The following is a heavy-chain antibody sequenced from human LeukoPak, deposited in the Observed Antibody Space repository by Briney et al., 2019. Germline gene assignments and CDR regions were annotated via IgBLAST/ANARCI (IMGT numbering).Heavy chain of an antibody. V-gene: IGHV3-74*01. CDR1: GFTFSTYW. Sequence: PGGSLRLSCAASGFTFSTYWMHWVRQAPGKGLVWVSHINSDGSTTNYADSVKGRFTISRDNVKNTLYLQMNSLRAEDTAVYYCAREEAPAEGDDAFDIWGQGTKVTVSS. CDR3: AREEAPAEGDDAFDI. CDR2: INSDGSTT. J-gene: IGHJ3*02. D-gene: IGHD3-16*01.